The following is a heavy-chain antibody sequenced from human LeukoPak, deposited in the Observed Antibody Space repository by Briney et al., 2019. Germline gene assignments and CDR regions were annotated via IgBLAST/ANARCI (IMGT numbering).Heavy chain of an antibody. D-gene: IGHD6-13*01. Sequence: GASVKVSCKASGGTFSSYAISWVRQAPGQGLEWMGGIIPIFGTANYAQKFQGRVTITADESTSTAYMELSSLRSEDTAVYYCAGSRGKAAAGTLDYWGQGTLVTVSS. V-gene: IGHV1-69*13. CDR1: GGTFSSYA. CDR2: IIPIFGTA. CDR3: AGSRGKAAAGTLDY. J-gene: IGHJ4*02.